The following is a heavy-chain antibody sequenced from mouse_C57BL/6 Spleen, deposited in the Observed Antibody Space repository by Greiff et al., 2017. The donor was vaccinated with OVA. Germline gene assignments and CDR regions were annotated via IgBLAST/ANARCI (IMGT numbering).Heavy chain of an antibody. CDR1: GFSLTSYG. V-gene: IGHV2-2*01. CDR3: ARNWRVTTEAMDY. D-gene: IGHD2-2*01. CDR2: IWSGGST. Sequence: VQLQQSGPGLVQPSQSLSITCTVSGFSLTSYGVHWVRQSPGKGLEWLGVIWSGGSTDYNAAFISSLSISKDQSKSEVFFKMNSLQDDDTAIYYCARNWRVTTEAMDYWGQGTSVTVSS. J-gene: IGHJ4*01.